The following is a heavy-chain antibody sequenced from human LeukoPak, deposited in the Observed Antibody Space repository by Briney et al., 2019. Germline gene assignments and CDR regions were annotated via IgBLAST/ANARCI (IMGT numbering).Heavy chain of an antibody. J-gene: IGHJ3*02. CDR1: GGSINSYY. CDR3: AKKGGYYYEHAFDI. Sequence: SETLSLTCTVSGGSINSYYWSWIRQPPGKGLEWIGYIYYSGSTNYNPSLKSRVTISVDTSKNQFSLKLSSVTAADTAVYYCAKKGGYYYEHAFDIWGQGTMVTVSS. CDR2: IYYSGST. V-gene: IGHV4-59*01. D-gene: IGHD3-22*01.